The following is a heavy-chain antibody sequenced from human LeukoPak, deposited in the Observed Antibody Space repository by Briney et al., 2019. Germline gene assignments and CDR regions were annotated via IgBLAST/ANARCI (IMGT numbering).Heavy chain of an antibody. CDR3: TRTYYGSGFGAFDI. CDR2: IRSKAYGGTT. CDR1: GFTFGDYA. Sequence: GGFLRLSCTASGFTFGDYAMSWFRQAPGKGLEWVGFIRSKAYGGTTEYAASVKGRFTISRDDSKSIAYLQMNSLKTEDTAVYYCTRTYYGSGFGAFDIWGQGTMVTVSS. J-gene: IGHJ3*02. V-gene: IGHV3-49*03. D-gene: IGHD3-10*01.